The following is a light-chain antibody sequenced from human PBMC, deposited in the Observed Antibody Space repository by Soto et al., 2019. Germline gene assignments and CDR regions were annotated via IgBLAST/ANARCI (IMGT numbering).Light chain of an antibody. V-gene: IGKV2-30*01. J-gene: IGKJ1*01. CDR1: QSLAYSDGNSN. CDR2: RVS. CDR3: IQGTHWPPT. Sequence: DVVMTQSPLSLPVALGQPASISCRSSQSLAYSDGNSNLNWFLQRPGQSPRRLIYRVSNRDSGVPERFSGSGSGPDFTLKISREEAEDVGVYYCIQGTHWPPTFGPGTKVEIK.